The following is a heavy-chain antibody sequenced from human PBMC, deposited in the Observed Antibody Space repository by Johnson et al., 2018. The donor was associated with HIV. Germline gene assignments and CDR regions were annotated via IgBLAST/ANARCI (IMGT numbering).Heavy chain of an antibody. D-gene: IGHD2-2*01. Sequence: QVQLVESGGGVVQPGRSLRLSCASSGFTFSSYAMHWVRQAPGKGLKWVAVISYDGSNKYYADSVKGRFTISRDNSKNTLYLQMNSLRAEDTAVYYCAKTAAADAFDIWGQGTMVTVSS. J-gene: IGHJ3*02. CDR1: GFTFSSYA. CDR2: ISYDGSNK. V-gene: IGHV3-30*18. CDR3: AKTAAADAFDI.